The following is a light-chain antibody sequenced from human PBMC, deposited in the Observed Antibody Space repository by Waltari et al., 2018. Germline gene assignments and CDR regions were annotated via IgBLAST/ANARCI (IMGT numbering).Light chain of an antibody. V-gene: IGKV3-11*01. CDR2: DTS. Sequence: DTVLTQSPATLSLSPGERATLSCRASQSVRNFLAWYQQKPGQAPRLLIYDTSNRATGIPARFSGSGFGTDFTLTISSLEPEDFAVYYCQQRSNWPLTFDGGTKVEIK. CDR1: QSVRNF. CDR3: QQRSNWPLT. J-gene: IGKJ4*01.